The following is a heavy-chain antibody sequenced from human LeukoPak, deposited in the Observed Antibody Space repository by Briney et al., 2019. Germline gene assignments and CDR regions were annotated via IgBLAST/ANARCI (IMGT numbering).Heavy chain of an antibody. CDR1: GFTFNDYA. D-gene: IGHD1-26*01. J-gene: IGHJ6*02. Sequence: GRSLRLSCAASGFTFNDYAMHWVRQAPGKGLEWVSGISWNSDSIGYADSVKGRFTISRDNAKNSLYLQMNSLRAEDTALYYCAKDRGGSYHYYGMDVWGQGTTVTVSS. CDR3: AKDRGGSYHYYGMDV. CDR2: ISWNSDSI. V-gene: IGHV3-9*01.